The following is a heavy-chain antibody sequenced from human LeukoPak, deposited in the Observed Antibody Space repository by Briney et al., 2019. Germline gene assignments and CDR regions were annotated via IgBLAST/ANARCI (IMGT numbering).Heavy chain of an antibody. CDR1: GFTFSNFV. V-gene: IGHV3-21*01. CDR2: IVGSSST. Sequence: GGSLRLSRAASGFTFSNFVMTWVRQAPGKGLDWVSSIVGSSSTYYADSLKGRFTISRDNAKNSLYLQMNSLRAEDTAVYYCARIGAGSSRDYWGQGTLVTVSS. CDR3: ARIGAGSSRDY. J-gene: IGHJ4*02. D-gene: IGHD6-13*01.